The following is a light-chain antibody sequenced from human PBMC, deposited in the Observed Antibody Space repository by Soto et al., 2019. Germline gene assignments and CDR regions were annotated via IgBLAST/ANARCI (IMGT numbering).Light chain of an antibody. CDR2: GAS. CDR1: QSVSTNY. CDR3: QQYNTWPRT. V-gene: IGKV3-20*01. Sequence: EVVLTQSPGTLSLSPGERATLSCRASQSVSTNYLAWYQQKPGQAPRLLIYGASIRATGIPDRFSGSGSGTDFTLTISRLESEDFAVYYCQQYNTWPRTFGQGTKVEIK. J-gene: IGKJ1*01.